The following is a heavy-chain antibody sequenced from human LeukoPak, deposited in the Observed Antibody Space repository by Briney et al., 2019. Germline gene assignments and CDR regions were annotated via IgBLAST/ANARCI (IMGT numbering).Heavy chain of an antibody. Sequence: PSQTLSLTCAVSGGSISSGGYSWSWIRQPPGKGLEWIGYIYYSGSTNYNPSLKSRVTISVDTSKNQFSLKLSSVTAADTAVYYCARVVYWAGTTAFDYWGQGTLVTVSS. CDR2: IYYSGST. J-gene: IGHJ4*02. CDR3: ARVVYWAGTTAFDY. V-gene: IGHV4-61*08. CDR1: GGSISSGGYS. D-gene: IGHD6-19*01.